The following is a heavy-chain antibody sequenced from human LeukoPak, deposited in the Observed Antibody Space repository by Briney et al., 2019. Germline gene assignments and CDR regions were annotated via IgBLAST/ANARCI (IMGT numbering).Heavy chain of an antibody. CDR2: IQYDGSNK. D-gene: IGHD3-10*01. V-gene: IGHV3-30*02. CDR3: ARGHDYYYYYYMDV. J-gene: IGHJ6*03. Sequence: PGGSLRLSCAASAFIFSSYGMHWVRQAPGKGLEWVAYIQYDGSNKQYADSVRGRFSISRDSSKNVLYLQMNSLRAEDTAVYYCARGHDYYYYYYMDVWGKGTTVTISS. CDR1: AFIFSSYG.